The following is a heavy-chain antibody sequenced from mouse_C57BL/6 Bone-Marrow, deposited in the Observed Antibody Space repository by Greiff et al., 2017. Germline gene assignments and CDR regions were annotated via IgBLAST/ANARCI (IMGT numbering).Heavy chain of an antibody. J-gene: IGHJ1*03. CDR2: IYPGDGDT. V-gene: IGHV1-82*01. CDR1: GYAFSSSW. Sequence: QVQLQQSGPELVKPGASVKISCKASGYAFSSSWMNWVKQRPGKGLEWIGRIYPGDGDTNYNGKFKGKATLTADKSSSTAYMQLSSLTSEDSAVYFCAVTTVVANWYCDVWGTGTTVTVSS. D-gene: IGHD1-1*01. CDR3: AVTTVVANWYCDV.